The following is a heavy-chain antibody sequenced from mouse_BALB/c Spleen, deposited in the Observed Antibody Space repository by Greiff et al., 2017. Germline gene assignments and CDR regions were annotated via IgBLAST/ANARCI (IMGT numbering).Heavy chain of an antibody. V-gene: IGHV3-8*02. CDR1: GDSITSGY. CDR3: ARDLIKGGYYFDY. D-gene: IGHD2-4*01. J-gene: IGHJ2*01. CDR2: ISYSGST. Sequence: EVKLQESGPSLVKPSQTLSLTCSVTGDSITSGYWNWIRKFPGNKLEYMGYISYSGSTYYNPSLKSRISITRDTSKNQYYLQLNSVTTEDTATYYCARDLIKGGYYFDYWGQGTTLTVSS.